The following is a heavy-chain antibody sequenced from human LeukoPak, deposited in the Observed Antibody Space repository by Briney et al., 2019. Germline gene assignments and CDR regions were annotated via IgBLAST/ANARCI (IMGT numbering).Heavy chain of an antibody. V-gene: IGHV4-34*01. CDR2: INHSGST. CDR3: ARGGRITIFGVVTVSPEFDY. J-gene: IGHJ4*02. D-gene: IGHD3-3*01. Sequence: KPSETLSLTCAVYGGSFSGYYWSWIRQPPGKGLEWIGEINHSGSTNYNPSLKSRVTISVDTSKNQFSLKLSSVTAADTAVYYCARGGRITIFGVVTVSPEFDYWGQGTLVTVSS. CDR1: GGSFSGYY.